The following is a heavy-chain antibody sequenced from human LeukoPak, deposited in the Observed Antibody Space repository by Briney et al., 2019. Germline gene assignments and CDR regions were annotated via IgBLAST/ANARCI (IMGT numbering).Heavy chain of an antibody. CDR2: IKQDGSEK. J-gene: IGHJ4*02. CDR3: ARNGRGYYGSGSYYNPYYFDY. CDR1: GFTFSSYW. D-gene: IGHD3-10*01. V-gene: IGHV3-7*01. Sequence: GGSLRLSCAASGFTFSSYWMSWVRQAPGKGLEWVANIKQDGSEKYYADSVKGRFTISRDNAKTSLYLQMNSLRAEDTAVYYCARNGRGYYGSGSYYNPYYFDYWGQGTLVTVSS.